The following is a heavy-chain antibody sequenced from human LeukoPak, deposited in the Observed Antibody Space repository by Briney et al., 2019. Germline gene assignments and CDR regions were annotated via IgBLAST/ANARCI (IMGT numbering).Heavy chain of an antibody. J-gene: IGHJ3*02. CDR1: GFTFSSYA. D-gene: IGHD6-19*01. CDR2: ISSNGGST. V-gene: IGHV3-64*01. Sequence: PGGSLRLSCAASGFTFSSYAMHWVRQAPGKGLEYVSAISSNGGSTYYANSVKGRFTISRDNSKNTLYLQMASLRAEDMAVYYCERGPSRCAVAGRFNASDITGQGEIVTVSS. CDR3: ERGPSRCAVAGRFNASDI.